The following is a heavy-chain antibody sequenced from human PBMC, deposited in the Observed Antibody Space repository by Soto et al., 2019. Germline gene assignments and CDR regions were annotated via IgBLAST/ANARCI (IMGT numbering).Heavy chain of an antibody. CDR1: GFTFSNAW. D-gene: IGHD6-6*01. J-gene: IGHJ4*02. CDR3: TTDLTAARLFDY. Sequence: GGSLRLSCAASGFTFSNAWMSWVRQAPGKGLEWVGRIKSKTDGGTTDYAAPVKGRFTISRDDSKNTLYLQMNSLKTEDTAVYYCTTDLTAARLFDYWGQGTLVTVSS. CDR2: IKSKTDGGTT. V-gene: IGHV3-15*01.